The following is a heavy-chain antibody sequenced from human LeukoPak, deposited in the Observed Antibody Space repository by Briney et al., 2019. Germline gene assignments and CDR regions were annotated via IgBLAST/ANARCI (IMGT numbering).Heavy chain of an antibody. CDR1: GGSISSYY. CDR3: ARGFIVGAPRAFDI. V-gene: IGHV4-59*01. J-gene: IGHJ3*02. D-gene: IGHD1-26*01. CDR2: IYYSGST. Sequence: SETLSLTCTVSGGSISSYYWSWIRQPPGKGLEWIGYIYYSGSTNYNPSLKSRVTISVDTSKNQLSLKLSSVTAADTAVYYCARGFIVGAPRAFDIWGQGTMVTVSS.